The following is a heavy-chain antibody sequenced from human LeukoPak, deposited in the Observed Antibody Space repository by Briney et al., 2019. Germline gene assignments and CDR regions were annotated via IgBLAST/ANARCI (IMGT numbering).Heavy chain of an antibody. Sequence: KASETLSLTCTVSGGSISTYYWNWIRQPPGKGLVWIGYIYHSGSTNYNPSLQSRVTISVDTSKNQFSLNLNFVTAADTAVYYCARGGAARLHFQNWGQGTLVTVSS. CDR3: ARGGAARLHFQN. CDR2: IYHSGST. J-gene: IGHJ1*01. CDR1: GGSISTYY. V-gene: IGHV4-59*01. D-gene: IGHD6-6*01.